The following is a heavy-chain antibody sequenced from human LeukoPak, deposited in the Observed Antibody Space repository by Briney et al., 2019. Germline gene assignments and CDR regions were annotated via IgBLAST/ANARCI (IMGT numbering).Heavy chain of an antibody. V-gene: IGHV4-61*02. Sequence: SETLSLTCTVSGGSISSGIYYWSWIRQPAGKGLEWIGRIYTSGSTNYNPSLKSRVTISVDTSKNQFSLKLSSVTAADTAVYYCARGLYGDYGDYWGQGTLVTVSS. D-gene: IGHD4-17*01. CDR2: IYTSGST. CDR3: ARGLYGDYGDY. CDR1: GGSISSGIYY. J-gene: IGHJ4*02.